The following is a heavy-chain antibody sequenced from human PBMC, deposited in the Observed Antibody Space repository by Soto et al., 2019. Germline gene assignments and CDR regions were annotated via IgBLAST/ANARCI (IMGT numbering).Heavy chain of an antibody. D-gene: IGHD6-6*01. CDR2: ISGSGGST. Sequence: GGSLRLSCAASGFTFSSYAMSWVRQAPGKGLEWVSAISGSGGSTYYADSVKGRFTISRDNSKNTLYLQMNSLRAEDTAVYYCAKDKGIAAHPAEYFQHWGQGTLVTVSS. CDR3: AKDKGIAAHPAEYFQH. CDR1: GFTFSSYA. J-gene: IGHJ1*01. V-gene: IGHV3-23*01.